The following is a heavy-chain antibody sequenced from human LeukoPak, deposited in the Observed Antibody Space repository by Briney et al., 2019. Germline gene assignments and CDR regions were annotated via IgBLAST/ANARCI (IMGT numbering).Heavy chain of an antibody. V-gene: IGHV3-21*01. CDR1: GFTFSTYA. CDR3: ARESPWDDYYMDV. CDR2: ISSSSSYI. J-gene: IGHJ6*03. D-gene: IGHD1-26*01. Sequence: GGSLRLSCVASGFTFSTYAMSWVRQAPGKGLEWVSSISSSSSYIYYADSVKGRFTISRDNAKNSLYLQMNSLRAEDTAVYYCARESPWDDYYMDVWGKGTTVTVSS.